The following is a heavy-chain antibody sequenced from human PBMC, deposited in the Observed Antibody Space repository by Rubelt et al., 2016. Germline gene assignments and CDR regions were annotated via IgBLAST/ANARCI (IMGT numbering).Heavy chain of an antibody. CDR1: GGSFSDYY. Sequence: QVQLQQWGAGLLKPSETLSLTCAVYGGSFSDYYWTWVRQPPGKGLAWIGHLPPSGITNYNPSLQSRVAISVDTSNNQFSLRLSSGAAADTTVDYCARGGDDFWGDSTDAFDIWGQGTMVTVSS. V-gene: IGHV4-34*01. CDR2: LPPSGIT. J-gene: IGHJ3*02. D-gene: IGHD3-3*01. CDR3: ARGGDDFWGDSTDAFDI.